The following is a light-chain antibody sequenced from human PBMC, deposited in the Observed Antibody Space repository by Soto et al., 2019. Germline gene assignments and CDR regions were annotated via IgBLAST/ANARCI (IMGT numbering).Light chain of an antibody. Sequence: EIMMTQSPATLSVSPGERATLSCRASRSISSNLAWYQQKPGQAPRLLIYGASTRATGIPARFSGSGSGTEFTLTISSLQSEDFAVYYCHQYNNWPPERFGQGTKVEIK. CDR3: HQYNNWPPER. CDR1: RSISSN. J-gene: IGKJ1*01. CDR2: GAS. V-gene: IGKV3-15*01.